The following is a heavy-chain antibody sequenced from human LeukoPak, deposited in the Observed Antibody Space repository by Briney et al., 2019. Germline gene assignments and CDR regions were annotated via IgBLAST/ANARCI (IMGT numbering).Heavy chain of an antibody. V-gene: IGHV1-3*01. CDR3: ARARWTSTGTTYYLDY. D-gene: IGHD4-17*01. J-gene: IGHJ4*02. Sequence: ASVKVSCKASGYIFSDYAIQWVRQAPGQGLEWMGWISAGNGKTKYSQKFQDRVTITRDTSASTAYLELSGLRFEDTAVYFCARARWTSTGTTYYLDYWGQGTLVTVSS. CDR1: GYIFSDYA. CDR2: ISAGNGKT.